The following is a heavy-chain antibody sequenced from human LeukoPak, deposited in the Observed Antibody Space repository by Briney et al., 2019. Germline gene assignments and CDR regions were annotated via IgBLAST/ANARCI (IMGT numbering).Heavy chain of an antibody. Sequence: PSEALSLTCTVSGGSISSYYWSWIRQPAEKGLEWIGRIYSTGSTNYNPSLKSRVTMSVDTSKNQFSLRPSSVTAADTAVYYCANSARDAYSHFDYWGQGTLVTVSS. CDR3: ANSARDAYSHFDY. CDR1: GGSISSYY. CDR2: IYSTGST. V-gene: IGHV4-4*07. D-gene: IGHD5-24*01. J-gene: IGHJ4*02.